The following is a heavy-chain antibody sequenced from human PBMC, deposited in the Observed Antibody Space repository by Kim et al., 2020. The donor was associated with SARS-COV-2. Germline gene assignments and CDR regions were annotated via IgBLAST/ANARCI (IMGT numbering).Heavy chain of an antibody. J-gene: IGHJ4*02. CDR2: ISYDGSNK. Sequence: GGSLRLSCAASGFTFSSYAMHWVRQAPGKGLEWVAVISYDGSNKYYADSVKGRFTISRDNSKNTLYLQMNSLRAEDTAVYYCARDDRGYSYGHFDYWGQGTLVTVSS. CDR3: ARDDRGYSYGHFDY. D-gene: IGHD5-18*01. CDR1: GFTFSSYA. V-gene: IGHV3-30*04.